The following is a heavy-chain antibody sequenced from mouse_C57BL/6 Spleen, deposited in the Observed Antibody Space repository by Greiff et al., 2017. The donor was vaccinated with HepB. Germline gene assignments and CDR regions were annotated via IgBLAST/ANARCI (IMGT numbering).Heavy chain of an antibody. CDR3: ARRGYGSLYYAMDY. CDR2: INPGSGGT. Sequence: VQRVESGAELVRPGTSVKVSCKASGYAFTNYLIEWVKQRPGQGLEWIGVINPGSGGTNYNEKFKGKATLTADKSSSTAYMQLSSLTSEDSAVYFCARRGYGSLYYAMDYWGQGTSVTVSS. J-gene: IGHJ4*01. V-gene: IGHV1-54*01. CDR1: GYAFTNYL. D-gene: IGHD1-1*01.